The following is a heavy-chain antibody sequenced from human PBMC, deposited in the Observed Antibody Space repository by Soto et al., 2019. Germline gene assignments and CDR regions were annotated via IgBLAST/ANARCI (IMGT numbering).Heavy chain of an antibody. CDR3: ARDLTTVEGWFDP. D-gene: IGHD4-17*01. CDR2: INPNSGGT. CDR1: GYTFTGYY. Sequence: QVQLVQSGAEVKRPGASVMVSCKASGYTFTGYYIHWVRQAPGQGLEWMGWINPNSGGTKYAQKFQSWVTLTRDMSISTAYLDLSRLRSDDTAVYYCARDLTTVEGWFDPWGQGTLVTVSS. V-gene: IGHV1-2*04. J-gene: IGHJ5*02.